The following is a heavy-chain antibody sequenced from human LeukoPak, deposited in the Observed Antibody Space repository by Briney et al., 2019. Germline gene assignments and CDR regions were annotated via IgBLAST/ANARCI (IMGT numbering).Heavy chain of an antibody. Sequence: ASVKVSCKASGYTFTGYYMHWVRQAPGQGLEWMGRINPNSGGTSYAQKFQGRVTMTRDTSISTAYMELSSLGSDDTAVYYCARVGYCSSSSCLSYFDYWGRGTLVTVSS. CDR1: GYTFTGYY. CDR3: ARVGYCSSSSCLSYFDY. CDR2: INPNSGGT. J-gene: IGHJ4*02. D-gene: IGHD2-2*01. V-gene: IGHV1-2*06.